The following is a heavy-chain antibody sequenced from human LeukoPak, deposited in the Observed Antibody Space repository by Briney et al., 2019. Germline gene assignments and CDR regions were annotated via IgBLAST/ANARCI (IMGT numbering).Heavy chain of an antibody. Sequence: SETLSLTCTVPGGSISSYYWSWIRQPPGKGLEWIGYIHYSGSTNYNPSLKSRVTMSVDTSKTQFSLKLSSGTAADTAVYYCARYRYTSGGYYFDYWGQGTLVTVSS. CDR3: ARYRYTSGGYYFDY. D-gene: IGHD6-19*01. V-gene: IGHV4-59*01. CDR1: GGSISSYY. J-gene: IGHJ4*02. CDR2: IHYSGST.